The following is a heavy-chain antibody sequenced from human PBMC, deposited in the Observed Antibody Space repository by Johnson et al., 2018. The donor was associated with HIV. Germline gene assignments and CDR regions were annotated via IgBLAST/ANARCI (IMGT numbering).Heavy chain of an antibody. CDR3: ARDSTPWGGEYVGYALDL. CDR2: IRYDGSNK. CDR1: GFTFSRYG. V-gene: IGHV3-30*02. Sequence: QEQLVESGGGVVQPGGSLRLSCAASGFTFSRYGMHWVRQAPGKGLEWVAFIRYDGSNKYYVDSVKGRFTISRDNSKNTLYLQMNSLRGEDTAVYFCARDSTPWGGEYVGYALDLWGQGTMVTVSS. D-gene: IGHD4-17*01. J-gene: IGHJ3*01.